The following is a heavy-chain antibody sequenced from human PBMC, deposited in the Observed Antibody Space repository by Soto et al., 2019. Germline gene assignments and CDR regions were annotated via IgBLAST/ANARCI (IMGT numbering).Heavy chain of an antibody. CDR1: GGTFSSYA. D-gene: IGHD3-3*01. Sequence: ASVKVSCKASGGTFSSYAISWVRQAPGQGLEWMGGIIPIFGTANYAQTFQGRVTITADESTSTAYMELSSLRSEDTAVYYCARDADYDFWSGHQFDPWGQGTLVTVSS. J-gene: IGHJ5*02. V-gene: IGHV1-69*13. CDR3: ARDADYDFWSGHQFDP. CDR2: IIPIFGTA.